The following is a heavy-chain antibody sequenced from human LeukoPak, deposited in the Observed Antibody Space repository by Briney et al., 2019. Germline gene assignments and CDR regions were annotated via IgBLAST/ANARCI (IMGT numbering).Heavy chain of an antibody. V-gene: IGHV3-48*03. CDR1: GFTFSSYE. Sequence: PGGSLRLSCAASGFTFSSYEMHWVRQAPGKGLEWVSYISSSGSTIYYADSVKGRFTISRDNAKNSLYLQMNSLRAEDTAVYYCARADNYYDSSYWGQGTLVTVSS. CDR3: ARADNYYDSSY. J-gene: IGHJ4*02. D-gene: IGHD3-22*01. CDR2: ISSSGSTI.